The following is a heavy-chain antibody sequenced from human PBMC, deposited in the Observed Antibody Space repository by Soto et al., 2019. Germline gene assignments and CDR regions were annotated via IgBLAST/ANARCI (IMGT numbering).Heavy chain of an antibody. CDR3: ARDTDISALGGDY. Sequence: EVQLVESGGGLVQPGGSLRLSCVASGFTFSSYAMHWVRQAPGKGLEYVSVISRNGGSTDYANSVKGRFTISRDNSKNSLYLQMGSVRDEDMAVYYCARDTDISALGGDYWGQGTLVTVSS. CDR2: ISRNGGST. V-gene: IGHV3-64*01. CDR1: GFTFSSYA. D-gene: IGHD3-16*01. J-gene: IGHJ4*02.